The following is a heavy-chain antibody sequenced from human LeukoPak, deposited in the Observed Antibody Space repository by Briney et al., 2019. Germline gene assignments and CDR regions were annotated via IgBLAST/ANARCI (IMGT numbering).Heavy chain of an antibody. CDR1: GFTFSSYS. Sequence: GGSLRLSCAPSGFTFSSYSMNWVRQAAGKGLEWVSSISSSSSYIYSADSVKGRFTISRDNAKNSLYLQMNSLRAEDTAVYYCARDEFGIAAHPGRAYYYYGMDVWGQGTTVTVSS. V-gene: IGHV3-21*01. J-gene: IGHJ6*02. CDR2: ISSSSSYI. CDR3: ARDEFGIAAHPGRAYYYYGMDV. D-gene: IGHD6-13*01.